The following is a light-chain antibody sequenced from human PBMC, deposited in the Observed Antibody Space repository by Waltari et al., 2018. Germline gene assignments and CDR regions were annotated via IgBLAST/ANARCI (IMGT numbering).Light chain of an antibody. Sequence: QSGLAQPASASGSPGQSITITCTGTSSDVGHYKLFSWYQQRPGKAPRLLIYEVTKRAPGTSDRFSASKSGNTASLSISGLQAQEDEADYYCCSYVGLGTYVFGTGTKVTV. CDR1: SSDVGHYKL. V-gene: IGLV2-23*02. CDR3: CSYVGLGTYV. CDR2: EVT. J-gene: IGLJ1*01.